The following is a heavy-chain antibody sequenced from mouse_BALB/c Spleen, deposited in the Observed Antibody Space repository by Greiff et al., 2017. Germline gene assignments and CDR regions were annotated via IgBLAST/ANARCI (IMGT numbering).Heavy chain of an antibody. V-gene: IGHV10-1*02. CDR3: VRHGDYGYDDGYYYAMDY. CDR2: IRSKSNNYAT. J-gene: IGHJ4*01. Sequence: EVHLVESGGGLVQPKGSLKLSCAASGFTFNTYAMNWVRQAPGKGLEWVARIRSKSNNYATYYADSVKDRFTISRDDSQSMLYLQMNNLKTEDTAMYYCVRHGDYGYDDGYYYAMDYWGQGTSVTVSS. CDR1: GFTFNTYA. D-gene: IGHD2-2*01.